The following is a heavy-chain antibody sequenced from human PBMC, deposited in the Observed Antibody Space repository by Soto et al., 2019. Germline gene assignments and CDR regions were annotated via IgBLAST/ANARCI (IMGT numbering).Heavy chain of an antibody. CDR1: GGTFSSYA. D-gene: IGHD1-26*01. Sequence: QVQLVQSGAEVKKPGSSVKVSCKASGGTFSSYAISWVRQAPGQGLEWMGGIIPIFGTANYAQKFQGRVTITGEISTSTAYRELSSLSSGDRAVYFCAREGGVGATTGWDWGQGTLVTVSS. CDR3: AREGGVGATTGWD. CDR2: IIPIFGTA. V-gene: IGHV1-69*06. J-gene: IGHJ4*02.